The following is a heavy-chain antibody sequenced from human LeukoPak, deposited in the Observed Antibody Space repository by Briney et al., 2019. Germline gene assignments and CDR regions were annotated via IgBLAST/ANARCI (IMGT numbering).Heavy chain of an antibody. Sequence: GGSLRLSCAASGFTFSSYGMHWVRQAPGKGLEWVAVIWYDGSNKYYADSVKGRFTISRDNSKNTLYLQMNSLRAEDTAVYYCARLSSSSVLDYWGQGTLVTVSS. CDR2: IWYDGSNK. J-gene: IGHJ4*02. CDR3: ARLSSSSVLDY. D-gene: IGHD6-13*01. V-gene: IGHV3-33*01. CDR1: GFTFSSYG.